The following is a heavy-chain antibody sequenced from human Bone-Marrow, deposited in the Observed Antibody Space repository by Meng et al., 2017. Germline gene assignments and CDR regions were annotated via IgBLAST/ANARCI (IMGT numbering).Heavy chain of an antibody. CDR2: IKQAGSDK. CDR1: GFTVSSNY. V-gene: IGHV3-7*01. CDR3: ARFGELYLDY. Sequence: GESLKISCAASGFTVSSNYMSWVRQAPGKGLEWVANIKQAGSDKYYVDSVKGRFTVSRDNAKNSLYLQMNSLRAEETAVYYCARFGELYLDYWGQGTLVTVSS. J-gene: IGHJ4*02. D-gene: IGHD3-10*01.